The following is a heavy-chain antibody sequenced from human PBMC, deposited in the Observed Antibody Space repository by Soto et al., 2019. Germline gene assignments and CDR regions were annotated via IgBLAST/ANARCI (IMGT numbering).Heavy chain of an antibody. CDR2: IDPSDSYT. V-gene: IGHV5-10-1*01. CDR1: GYSFTSYW. Sequence: GESLKISCKGSGYSFTSYWISWVRQMPGKGLEWMGRIDPSDSYTNYSPSFEGHVTISADKSISTAYLQWSSLKASDTAMYYCARHPDYYARSGYYYLDFWGQGTRVTVSS. J-gene: IGHJ4*02. D-gene: IGHD3-22*01. CDR3: ARHPDYYARSGYYYLDF.